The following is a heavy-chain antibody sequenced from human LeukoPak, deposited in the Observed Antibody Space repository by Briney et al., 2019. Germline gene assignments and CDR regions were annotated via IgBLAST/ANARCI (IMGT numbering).Heavy chain of an antibody. D-gene: IGHD6-6*01. CDR3: ARGRNIAARPLEY. J-gene: IGHJ4*02. V-gene: IGHV1-2*02. CDR1: GYTFTGYY. CDR2: INPNSGGT. Sequence: ASVKVSCKASGYTFTGYYMHWVRQAPGQGLEWMGWINPNSGGTNYAQKFQGRVTMTRDTSISTAYMELSRLRSDDTAVYYCARGRNIAARPLEYWGQGTLVTVSS.